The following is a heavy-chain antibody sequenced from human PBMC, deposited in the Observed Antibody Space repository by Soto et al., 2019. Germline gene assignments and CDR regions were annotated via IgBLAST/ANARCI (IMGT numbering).Heavy chain of an antibody. CDR1: GYTFTGYS. J-gene: IGHJ4*02. D-gene: IGHD5-18*01. V-gene: IGHV1-2*02. CDR3: VREWDSTMVPRADY. CDR2: IDPKNGDT. Sequence: QVQLVQSGAEVKKPGASVKVSCKASGYTFTGYSIHWVRQAPGQGLEWMGWIDPKNGDTNTAQKFQGRVTMTRDTSITTAYMELTSLRSDDTAIYYCVREWDSTMVPRADYWGQGSLVTVSS.